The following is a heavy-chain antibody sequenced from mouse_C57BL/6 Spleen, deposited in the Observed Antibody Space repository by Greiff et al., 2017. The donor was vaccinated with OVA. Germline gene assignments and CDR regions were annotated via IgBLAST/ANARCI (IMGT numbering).Heavy chain of an antibody. J-gene: IGHJ3*01. V-gene: IGHV3-6*01. CDR1: GYSITSGYY. Sequence: VQLQQSGPGLVKPSQSLSLTCSVTGYSITSGYYWNWIRQFPGNKLEWMGYISYDGSNNYNPSLKNRISITRDTSKNQFFLKLNSVTTEDTATYYCAREGGYYSNYEDYWGQGTLVTVSA. CDR2: ISYDGSN. D-gene: IGHD2-5*01. CDR3: AREGGYYSNYEDY.